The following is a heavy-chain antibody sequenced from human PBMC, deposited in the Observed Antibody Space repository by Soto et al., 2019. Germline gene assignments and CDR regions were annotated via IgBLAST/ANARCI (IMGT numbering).Heavy chain of an antibody. CDR3: ARDYGPHGVCYGVY. V-gene: IGHV3-30-3*01. D-gene: IGHD2-8*01. CDR2: ISYEGYNR. CDR1: EFSLSNYA. Sequence: GGSLRLSCVASEFSLSNYAMHWVRQAPGKGLEWVAVISYEGYNRLYSDSVKGRFTISRDNSKDTLFLQMDGLRPEDTAVYYCARDYGPHGVCYGVYWGQGTLVTVSS. J-gene: IGHJ4*02.